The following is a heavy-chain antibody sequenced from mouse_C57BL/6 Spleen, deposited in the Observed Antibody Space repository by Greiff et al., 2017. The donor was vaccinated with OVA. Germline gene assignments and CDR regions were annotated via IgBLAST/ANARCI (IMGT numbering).Heavy chain of an antibody. D-gene: IGHD1-1*01. J-gene: IGHJ2*01. CDR2: IDPSDSYT. Sequence: VQLQQPGAELVKPGASVKLSCKASGYTFTSYWMQWVKQRPGQGLEWIGEIDPSDSYTNYNQKFKGKATLTVDTSSSTAYMQLSSLTSEDSAVYYCARSPYYYGSSNYFDYWGQGTTLTVSS. CDR3: ARSPYYYGSSNYFDY. V-gene: IGHV1-50*01. CDR1: GYTFTSYW.